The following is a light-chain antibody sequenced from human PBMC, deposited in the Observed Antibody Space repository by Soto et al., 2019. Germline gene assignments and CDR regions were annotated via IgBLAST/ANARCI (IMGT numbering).Light chain of an antibody. V-gene: IGKV4-1*01. CDR3: QQYYGTPYT. J-gene: IGKJ2*01. Sequence: DIVMTQSPDSLAVSLGERATINCKSSQSVLYSSNNKNYFAWYQQKPGQPPKLLIDWASTRESGVPDRFSGSGSGTDFTLTISSLQAEDVAVYYCQQYYGTPYTFGQGTKLEIK. CDR1: QSVLYSSNNKNY. CDR2: WAS.